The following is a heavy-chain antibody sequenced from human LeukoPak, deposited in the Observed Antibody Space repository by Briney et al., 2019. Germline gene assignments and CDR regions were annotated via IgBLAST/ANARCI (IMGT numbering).Heavy chain of an antibody. D-gene: IGHD1-1*01. CDR3: TKGHNYYYYYGMDV. Sequence: GGSLRLSCAASGFTFSSYWMHWVRQAPGKGLVWVSRIFSDGSSTNYADSVKGRFTISRDNTKNTLYLQINSLRVDDTAVYYCTKGHNYYYYYGMDVWGQGTTVTV. CDR2: IFSDGSST. V-gene: IGHV3-74*01. CDR1: GFTFSSYW. J-gene: IGHJ6*02.